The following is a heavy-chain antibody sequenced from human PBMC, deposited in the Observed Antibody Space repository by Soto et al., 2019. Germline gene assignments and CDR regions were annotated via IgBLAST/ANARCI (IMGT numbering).Heavy chain of an antibody. CDR1: GFTFSRHG. J-gene: IGHJ4*02. V-gene: IGHV3-23*01. Sequence: GGSLRLSCVASGFTFSRHGLGWDRQAPGTGLEWVSTINPSGDSTFYADSVKGRFTISRDNSKNTVYLQMNSLSVGDTAVYLCAKVDVSTAGSFDYWGQGALVTDSS. CDR3: AKVDVSTAGSFDY. CDR2: INPSGDST. D-gene: IGHD6-13*01.